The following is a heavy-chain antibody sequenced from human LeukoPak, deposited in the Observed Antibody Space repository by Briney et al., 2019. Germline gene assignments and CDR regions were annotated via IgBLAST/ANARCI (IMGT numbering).Heavy chain of an antibody. CDR2: IYSGGST. V-gene: IGHV3-66*02. CDR1: GFTVSSNY. CDR3: ARVPGYSSGWADY. D-gene: IGHD6-19*01. Sequence: GGSLRLSCAASGFTVSSNYMSWVRQAPGKGLEWVSVIYSGGSTYYADSVKGRFTISRDNSKNTLYLQMNSLRAEDTAVYYCARVPGYSSGWADYWGQGTLVTVSS. J-gene: IGHJ4*02.